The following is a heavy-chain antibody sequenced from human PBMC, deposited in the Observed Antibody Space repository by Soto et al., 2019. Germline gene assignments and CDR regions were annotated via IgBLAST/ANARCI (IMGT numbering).Heavy chain of an antibody. V-gene: IGHV3-15*07. D-gene: IGHD3-22*01. J-gene: IGHJ4*02. CDR2: VKSKNDGGTT. CDR3: TTAFYITTGTFRFDY. Sequence: EVHLVDSGGGLVKPGGSLRLSCAASGFTFSNAWINWVRQTPGRGLEWVGRVKSKNDGGTTDFAAPVKGRFAISRDESKNIVYLEMNSLQTEDTAMYYDTTAFYITTGTFRFDYWGQGTLVTVSS. CDR1: GFTFSNAW.